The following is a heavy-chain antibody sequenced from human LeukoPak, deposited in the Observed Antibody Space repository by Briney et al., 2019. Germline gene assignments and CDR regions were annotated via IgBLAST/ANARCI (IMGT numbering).Heavy chain of an antibody. D-gene: IGHD3-10*01. J-gene: IGHJ6*02. CDR1: GYTFTSYA. Sequence: ASVKVSCKASGYTFTSYAIQWVRQAPGQGLEWMGIINPSGGSTSYAQKFQGRVTMTRDTSTSTVYMELSSLRSEDTAVYYCARVRGITMVRGPLDVWGQGTTVTVSS. V-gene: IGHV1-46*01. CDR3: ARVRGITMVRGPLDV. CDR2: INPSGGST.